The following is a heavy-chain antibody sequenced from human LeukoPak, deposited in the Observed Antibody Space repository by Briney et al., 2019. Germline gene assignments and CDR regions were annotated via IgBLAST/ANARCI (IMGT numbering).Heavy chain of an antibody. J-gene: IGHJ4*02. CDR3: ARASGDIVETATMGSY. V-gene: IGHV3-21*01. CDR2: ISSSRSSI. D-gene: IGHD5-18*01. CDR1: GFTFSSYS. Sequence: GGSLRLSCAASGFTFSSYSMNWVRQAPGKGLEWVSSISSSRSSIYYADSVKGRFTKSRDNAKNSLFLQMNSLRAEDTAVYYCARASGDIVETATMGSYWGQGTLVTVSS.